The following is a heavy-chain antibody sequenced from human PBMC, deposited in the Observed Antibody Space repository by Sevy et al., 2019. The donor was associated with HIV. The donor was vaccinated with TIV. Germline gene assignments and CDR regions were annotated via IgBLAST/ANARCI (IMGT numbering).Heavy chain of an antibody. CDR2: ISSRSTYI. CDR3: ARGDKDGWFDP. Sequence: GGSLRLSCAASGFTFSSNTMNWLRQAPGKGLEWVSSISSRSTYIFYADSVKGRFTISRDNSKKSLFLQMNSVRVEDTAVYYCARGDKDGWFDPWGQGTPVTVSS. D-gene: IGHD3-9*01. CDR1: GFTFSSNT. V-gene: IGHV3-21*04. J-gene: IGHJ5*02.